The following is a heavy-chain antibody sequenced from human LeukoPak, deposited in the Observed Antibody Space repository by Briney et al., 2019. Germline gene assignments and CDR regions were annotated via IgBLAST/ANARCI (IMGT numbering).Heavy chain of an antibody. J-gene: IGHJ5*02. V-gene: IGHV3-9*03. CDR3: AKGIGYSYGGNWFDP. Sequence: PGRSLRLSCAASGFTFDDYAMHWVRQAPGKGLEWVSGISWNSGSIGYADSVKGRFTTSRDNAKNSLYLQMNSLRAEDMALYYCAKGIGYSYGGNWFDPWGQATLVTVSS. CDR1: GFTFDDYA. CDR2: ISWNSGSI. D-gene: IGHD5-18*01.